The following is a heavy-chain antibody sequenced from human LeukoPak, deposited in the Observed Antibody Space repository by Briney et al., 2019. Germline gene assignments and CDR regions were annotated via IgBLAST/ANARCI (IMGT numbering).Heavy chain of an antibody. Sequence: SETLSLTCAVYGGSFSGYYWSWIRQPPGKGLEWIGEINHSGSTNYNPSLKSRVTISVDTSKNQFSLKLSSVTAADTAMYYCARLLAGFYWFDPWGQGTLVTVSS. D-gene: IGHD3-3*02. CDR2: INHSGST. J-gene: IGHJ5*02. V-gene: IGHV4-34*01. CDR1: GGSFSGYY. CDR3: ARLLAGFYWFDP.